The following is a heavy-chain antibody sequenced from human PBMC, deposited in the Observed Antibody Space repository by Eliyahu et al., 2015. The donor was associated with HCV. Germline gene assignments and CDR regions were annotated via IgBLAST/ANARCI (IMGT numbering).Heavy chain of an antibody. Sequence: QLQLQESGPGLVKPSETLSLTCTVSGGXISSSGYYWGWIRQPPGKGLEWIGSIYYTGTTYYSPSLKSRISISVDTSKNQFSLKLKSVTAADSAIYFCARNVATRHYHFDFWGQGTLVTVSA. CDR1: GGXISSSGYY. D-gene: IGHD3-10*01. J-gene: IGHJ4*02. CDR3: ARNVATRHYHFDF. CDR2: IYYTGTT. V-gene: IGHV4-39*01.